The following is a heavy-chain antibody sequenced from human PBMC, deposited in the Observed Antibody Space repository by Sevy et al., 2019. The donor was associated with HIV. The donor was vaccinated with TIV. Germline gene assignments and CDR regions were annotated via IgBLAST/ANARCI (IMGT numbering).Heavy chain of an antibody. D-gene: IGHD4-4*01. J-gene: IGHJ4*02. V-gene: IGHV3-33*01. Sequence: GGSLRLSCAASGFTPSTYGMHWVRQAPGKGLEWVAVIGYDGTNKHYADSVKGRFTISRDNSKNTLFLQMDSLRAEDTAVYYCARDPRMYGDYILAYFDFRGRGTLVTVSS. CDR3: ARDPRMYGDYILAYFDF. CDR2: IGYDGTNK. CDR1: GFTPSTYG.